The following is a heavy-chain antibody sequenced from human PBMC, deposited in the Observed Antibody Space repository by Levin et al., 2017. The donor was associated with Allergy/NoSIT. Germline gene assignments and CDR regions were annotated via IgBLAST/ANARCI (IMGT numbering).Heavy chain of an antibody. CDR1: GGSISSNDYY. V-gene: IGHV4-31*03. D-gene: IGHD4/OR15-4a*01. Sequence: LRLSCTVSGGSISSNDYYWTWIRQHPGKGLEWIGFMYYSGSTEYNPSLKSRVTISVDTSKNQFSLKVNSVTAADTAVYYCARGTLVSTATAPDSWGPGILVSVSS. CDR3: ARGTLVSTATAPDS. J-gene: IGHJ4*02. CDR2: MYYSGST.